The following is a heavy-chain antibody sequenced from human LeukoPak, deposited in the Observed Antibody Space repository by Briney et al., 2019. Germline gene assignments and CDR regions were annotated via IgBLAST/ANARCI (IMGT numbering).Heavy chain of an antibody. D-gene: IGHD3-16*01. CDR2: ISGSGGST. CDR3: AFGAAGDY. Sequence: LPGGSLRLSCAASGLTFSSYAMNWVRQAPGKGLEWVSAISGSGGSTYYADSVKGRFTISRDNAKNSLYLQMNSLRAEDTAVNYCAFGAAGDYWGQGTLVTVSS. J-gene: IGHJ4*02. V-gene: IGHV3-23*01. CDR1: GLTFSSYA.